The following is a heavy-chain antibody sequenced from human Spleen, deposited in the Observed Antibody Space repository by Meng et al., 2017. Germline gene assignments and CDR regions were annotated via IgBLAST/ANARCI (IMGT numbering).Heavy chain of an antibody. D-gene: IGHD6-13*01. Sequence: QGQLQQGGAGLLKPSETLSLTCAVYGGSFSAHSWSWIRQPPGKGLEWIGEVNHSGSTNYNPSLKSRVIISVDTSKNQFSLRLRSVTAADTAVYFCARGEVGRSSSWYVYWGQGTLVTVSS. CDR1: GGSFSAHS. J-gene: IGHJ4*02. CDR3: ARGEVGRSSSWYVY. V-gene: IGHV4-34*01. CDR2: VNHSGST.